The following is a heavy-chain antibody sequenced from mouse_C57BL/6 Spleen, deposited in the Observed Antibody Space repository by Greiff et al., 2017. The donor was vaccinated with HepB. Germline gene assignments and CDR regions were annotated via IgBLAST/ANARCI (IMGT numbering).Heavy chain of an antibody. V-gene: IGHV1-22*01. J-gene: IGHJ3*01. Sequence: VQLKQSGPELVKPGASVKMSCKASGYTFTDYNMHWVKQSHGKSLEWIGYINPNNGGTSYNQKFKGKATLTVNKSSSTAYMELRSLTSEDSAVYYCARRGLGPAWFAYWGQGTLVTVSA. CDR2: INPNNGGT. D-gene: IGHD4-1*01. CDR1: GYTFTDYN. CDR3: ARRGLGPAWFAY.